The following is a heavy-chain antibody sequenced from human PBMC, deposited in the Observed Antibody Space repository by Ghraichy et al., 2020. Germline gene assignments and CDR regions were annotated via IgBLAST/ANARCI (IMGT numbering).Heavy chain of an antibody. CDR3: TRGRRREYYQYELDV. D-gene: IGHD2/OR15-2a*01. J-gene: IGHJ6*02. V-gene: IGHV4-39*01. Sequence: SQTLSLTCTVSGGSISSSAYYWGWIRQFQGKGLEWIGSIYYIGNTYYNPSLKSRITISVDTSSNQFSLNLTSVTAADTAVYYCTRGRRREYYQYELDVWGQGTTFTVSS. CDR1: GGSISSSAYY. CDR2: IYYIGNT.